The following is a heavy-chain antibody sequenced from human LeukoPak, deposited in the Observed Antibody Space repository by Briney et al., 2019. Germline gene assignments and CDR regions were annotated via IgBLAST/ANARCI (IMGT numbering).Heavy chain of an antibody. CDR3: ARDRGPGWFDP. D-gene: IGHD3-10*01. J-gene: IGHJ5*02. CDR2: ISGTGDNT. V-gene: IGHV3-23*01. CDR1: GFTFSGFA. Sequence: GGSLRLSCAASGFTFSGFAMSWVRRTPGKGLEWVSGISGTGDNTLYADSVKGRFTISRDNSKNTVYLQMNGLRPEDTAVYYCARDRGPGWFDPWGQGTLVTVSS.